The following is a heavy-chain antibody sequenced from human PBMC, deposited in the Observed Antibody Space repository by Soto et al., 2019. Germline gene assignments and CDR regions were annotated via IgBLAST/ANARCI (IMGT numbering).Heavy chain of an antibody. J-gene: IGHJ4*02. Sequence: EVQLLESGGGLVQPGGSLRLSCAASGFTFSSYAMSWVRQAPGKGLEWVSAISGSGGSTHYADSVKGRFTISRDNSKNTLYLQMNSLRAEDTAVYYCAKDPSLFGDYEGNPGGYWCQGALVTVSS. D-gene: IGHD4-17*01. CDR2: ISGSGGST. CDR1: GFTFSSYA. CDR3: AKDPSLFGDYEGNPGGY. V-gene: IGHV3-23*01.